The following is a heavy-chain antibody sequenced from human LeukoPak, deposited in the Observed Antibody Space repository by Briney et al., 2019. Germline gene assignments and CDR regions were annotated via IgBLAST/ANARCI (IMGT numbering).Heavy chain of an antibody. J-gene: IGHJ3*01. V-gene: IGHV3-7*01. CDR3: ARGYRIVDLFCALL. CDR1: GITFSSNW. D-gene: IGHD1-26*01. Sequence: PGGSLRLSCAASGITFSSNWMSWVRQAPGKGLEWVANINQDGSEKYYVESVKGRFTISRDNAKNSLFLQMNSLRAEDTAVYYCARGYRIVDLFCALLWGQGTMVTVSS. CDR2: INQDGSEK.